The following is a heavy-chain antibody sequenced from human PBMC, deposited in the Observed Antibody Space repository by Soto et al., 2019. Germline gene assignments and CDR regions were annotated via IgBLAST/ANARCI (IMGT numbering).Heavy chain of an antibody. CDR1: RFNFNNYA. CDR2: ISGGGDTT. V-gene: IGHV3-23*01. CDR3: AKGRGGSGSLTPLVDF. D-gene: IGHD3-10*01. J-gene: IGHJ4*02. Sequence: EVQVLESGGGLVQPAGCLRLSCAASRFNFNNYAMTWVRQARGKGPEWVSAISGGGDTTSYADSMKGRFTVSREGSKNTLSLQMSSLRAEDTALYYCAKGRGGSGSLTPLVDFWGQGTLVTVSS.